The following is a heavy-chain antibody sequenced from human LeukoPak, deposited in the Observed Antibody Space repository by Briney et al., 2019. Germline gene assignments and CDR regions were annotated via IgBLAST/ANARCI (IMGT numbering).Heavy chain of an antibody. J-gene: IGHJ3*02. CDR3: GRHRIAVAGRGAFDI. CDR1: GFTFSGDW. Sequence: GGSRRLSCAAPGFTFSGDWSHWFRKPPGKGLVWVSRINSDGTTTYADSVKGRFTVSRDNTKNTLYLQMNSLRAEDTAVYYCGRHRIAVAGRGAFDIWGQGTTVTVSS. CDR2: INSDGTT. V-gene: IGHV3-74*01. D-gene: IGHD6-19*01.